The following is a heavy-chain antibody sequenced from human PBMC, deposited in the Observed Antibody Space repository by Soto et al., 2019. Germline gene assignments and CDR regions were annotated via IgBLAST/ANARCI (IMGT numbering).Heavy chain of an antibody. V-gene: IGHV4-30-2*01. CDR3: ARGGGYTFDY. Sequence: QLQLQESGSGLVKPSQTLSLTCAVSGGSISSGGYSWSWIRQPPGKGLEWIGYIYHSGSTYYNPSPKSRVTIPVDRSKNQFSLKVSSVAAADTAVYYCARGGGYTFDYWGQGTLVTVSS. CDR1: GGSISSGGYS. J-gene: IGHJ4*02. D-gene: IGHD3-16*01. CDR2: IYHSGST.